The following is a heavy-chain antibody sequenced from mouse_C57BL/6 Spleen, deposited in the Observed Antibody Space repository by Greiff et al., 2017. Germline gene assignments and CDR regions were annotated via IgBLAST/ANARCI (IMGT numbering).Heavy chain of an antibody. Sequence: VQLQQSGAELVKPGASVKISCKASGYAFSSYWMNWVKQRPGKGLEWIGQIYPGDGDTNYNGKFKGKDTLTADKSSSTAYMQLSSLTSEDSAVYFCAILWLRRGYYFDYWGQGTTLTVSS. CDR1: GYAFSSYW. V-gene: IGHV1-80*01. J-gene: IGHJ2*01. CDR2: IYPGDGDT. D-gene: IGHD2-2*01. CDR3: AILWLRRGYYFDY.